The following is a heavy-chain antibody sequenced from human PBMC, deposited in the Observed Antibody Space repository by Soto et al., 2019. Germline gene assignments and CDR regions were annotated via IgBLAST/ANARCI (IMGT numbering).Heavy chain of an antibody. V-gene: IGHV3-23*01. Sequence: EVQLLESGGGLVQPGGSLRLSCAASGFTFSNDAMIWVRQAPGRGPEWVSSINGSGDDTYYADSVKGRFTISRDNSKNTLYLQMNSLRAEDTAVYYCAKVSSYSNNWYSLPCGMDVWGQGTTVTVSS. CDR3: AKVSSYSNNWYSLPCGMDV. CDR2: INGSGDDT. CDR1: GFTFSNDA. J-gene: IGHJ6*02. D-gene: IGHD6-13*01.